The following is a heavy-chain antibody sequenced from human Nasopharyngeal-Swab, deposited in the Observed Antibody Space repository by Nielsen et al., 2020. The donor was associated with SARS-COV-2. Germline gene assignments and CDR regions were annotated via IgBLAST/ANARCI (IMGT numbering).Heavy chain of an antibody. D-gene: IGHD6-19*01. V-gene: IGHV3-74*01. CDR3: ARETAVAGDYYCDY. CDR2: INRDGSST. CDR1: GFPLSTYW. J-gene: IGHJ4*02. Sequence: GGSLRLSCAASGFPLSTYWMHWVRQAPGKGLVCVSRINRDGSSTSYADSVKGRFPISRENAKNTLYLQMNSLRVEDTAVYYCARETAVAGDYYCDYWGQGTLVAVSS.